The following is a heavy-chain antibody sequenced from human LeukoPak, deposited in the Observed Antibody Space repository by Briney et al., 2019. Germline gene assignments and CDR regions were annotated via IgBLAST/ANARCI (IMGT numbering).Heavy chain of an antibody. CDR1: GFTFSSYD. CDR3: AKYYLVGASRWFDP. D-gene: IGHD1-26*01. V-gene: IGHV3-23*01. Sequence: GGSLRLSCAASGFTFSSYDMHWVRQAPGKGLEWVSVIGGDSAAAYYSDSVKGRFTISRDNSKNTLYLQMNNLRAEDTAVYYCAKYYLVGASRWFDPWGQGTLVTVSS. J-gene: IGHJ5*02. CDR2: IGGDSAAA.